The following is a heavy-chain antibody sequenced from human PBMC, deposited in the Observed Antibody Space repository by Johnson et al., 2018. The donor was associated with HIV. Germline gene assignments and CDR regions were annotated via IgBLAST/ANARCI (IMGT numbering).Heavy chain of an antibody. V-gene: IGHV3-15*01. CDR3: TTGLSSGKGAFDI. CDR1: GFTFDDYG. J-gene: IGHJ3*02. CDR2: TKRKSEGGTT. D-gene: IGHD5-12*01. Sequence: VQLVESGGGVVQPGRSLRLSCAASGFTFDDYGMSWFRQAPGKGLEWVGHTKRKSEGGTTDYAAPVKGRFTISRDDSKNTLYLQMNSLKTEDTAVYYCTTGLSSGKGAFDIWGQGTMVSVPS.